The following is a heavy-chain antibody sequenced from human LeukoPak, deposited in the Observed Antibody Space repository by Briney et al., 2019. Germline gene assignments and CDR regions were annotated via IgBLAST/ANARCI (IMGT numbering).Heavy chain of an antibody. CDR2: IYYSGST. CDR3: AVSNPGSYGYFTGYYYYGMDV. Sequence: SETLSLTCTVSGGSISSSSYYWGWIRQPPGKGLEWIGSIYYSGSTYYNPSLKSRVTISVDTSENQFSLKLSSVTAADTAVYYCAVSNPGSYGYFTGYYYYGMDVWGQGTTVTVSS. CDR1: GGSISSSSYY. J-gene: IGHJ6*02. V-gene: IGHV4-39*01. D-gene: IGHD5-18*01.